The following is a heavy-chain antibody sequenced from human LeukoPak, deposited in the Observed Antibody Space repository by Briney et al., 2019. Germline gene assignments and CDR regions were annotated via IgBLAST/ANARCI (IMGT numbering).Heavy chain of an antibody. CDR2: INAGNGNT. V-gene: IGHV1-3*01. J-gene: IGHJ6*04. CDR3: ARQEAAAGNSYYYYYGMDV. D-gene: IGHD6-13*01. Sequence: ASVTVSCKASGYTFTSYAMHWVRQAPGQRLEWMGWINAGNGNTKYSQKFQGRVTITRDTSASTAYMELSSLRSEDTAVYYCARQEAAAGNSYYYYYGMDVWGKGTTVTVSS. CDR1: GYTFTSYA.